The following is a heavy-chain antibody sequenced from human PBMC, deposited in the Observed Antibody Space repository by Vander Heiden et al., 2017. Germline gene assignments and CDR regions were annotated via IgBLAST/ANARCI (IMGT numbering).Heavy chain of an antibody. CDR3: TRGGEYQLLSAFDY. J-gene: IGHJ4*02. CDR2: ISSSSSTI. D-gene: IGHD2-2*01. Sequence: EVQLVESGAVLLQPGGSLRLSCAASGFTFSAYAMNWVRQAPGKGLEWLSYISSSSSTIYYADSVRGRFTISRDNAKKSLYLQMNYLRDEDSAVYYCTRGGEYQLLSAFDYWGQGTLVTVSS. V-gene: IGHV3-48*02. CDR1: GFTFSAYA.